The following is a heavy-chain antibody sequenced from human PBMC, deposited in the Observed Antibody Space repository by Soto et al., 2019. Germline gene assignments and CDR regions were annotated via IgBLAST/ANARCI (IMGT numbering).Heavy chain of an antibody. CDR2: IYPGDSDT. J-gene: IGHJ4*02. Sequence: PGESLKISCKGSGYSFTSHWIGWVRQMPGKGLEWMGIIYPGDSDTRYRPSFEGQVTISADKSISTAYLQWSSLKASDTAMYYCARADYYDSSGYRRFDHWGQGTLVTVSS. D-gene: IGHD3-22*01. V-gene: IGHV5-51*01. CDR1: GYSFTSHW. CDR3: ARADYYDSSGYRRFDH.